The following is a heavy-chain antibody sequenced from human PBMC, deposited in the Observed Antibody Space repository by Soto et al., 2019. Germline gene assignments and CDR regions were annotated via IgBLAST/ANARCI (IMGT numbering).Heavy chain of an antibody. CDR3: ARWVSGSPDN. V-gene: IGHV3-72*01. Sequence: ESGGGLVQPGGSLRLSCAASGFTLSDHYMDWVRQAPGKGLEWVGRTKNKANRYSTEYAASVNGRFTISRDDSKNSLYLHMNSLKTEDTAVYYCARWVSGSPDNWGQGTLVTVSS. J-gene: IGHJ4*02. D-gene: IGHD1-26*01. CDR1: GFTLSDHY. CDR2: TKNKANRYST.